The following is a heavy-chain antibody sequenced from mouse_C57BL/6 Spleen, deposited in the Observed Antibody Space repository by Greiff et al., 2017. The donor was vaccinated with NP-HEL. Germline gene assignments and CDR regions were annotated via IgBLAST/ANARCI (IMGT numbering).Heavy chain of an antibody. CDR3: ARPRDGYYEGFDY. CDR2: IHPNSGST. D-gene: IGHD2-3*01. Sequence: QVHVKQSGAELVKPGASVKLSCKASGYTFTSYWMHWVKQRPGQGLEWIGMIHPNSGSTNYNEKFKSKATLTVDKSSSTAYMQLSSLTSEDSAVYYCARPRDGYYEGFDYWGQGTTLTVSS. CDR1: GYTFTSYW. V-gene: IGHV1-64*01. J-gene: IGHJ2*01.